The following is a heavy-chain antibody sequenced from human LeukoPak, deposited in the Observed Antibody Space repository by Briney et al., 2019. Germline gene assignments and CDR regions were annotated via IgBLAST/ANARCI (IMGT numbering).Heavy chain of an antibody. Sequence: ASVKVSCKASGYTFTSYGISWVRQAPGQGLEWMGWISAYNGNTNYAQKLQGRVTMTTDTSTSTAYMELRSLRSDDTAVYYCAREGAWEQLAPRNDAFDIWGQGTMVTVSS. CDR3: AREGAWEQLAPRNDAFDI. CDR1: GYTFTSYG. D-gene: IGHD6-6*01. V-gene: IGHV1-18*01. CDR2: ISAYNGNT. J-gene: IGHJ3*02.